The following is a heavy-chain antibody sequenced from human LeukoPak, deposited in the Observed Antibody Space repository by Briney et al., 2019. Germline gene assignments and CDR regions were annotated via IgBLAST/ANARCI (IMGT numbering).Heavy chain of an antibody. D-gene: IGHD4-23*01. J-gene: IGHJ4*02. CDR3: VRAIGSNTL. CDR1: GFTFTTYW. V-gene: IGHV3-7*01. Sequence: GGSLRLSCAASGFTFTTYWMSWVRQAPGKVLEWVANINQDGSEKYYVDSVKDRFTISRDNAKNSLYLQMNSLRAEDTAVYFCVRAIGSNTLWGQGTLVTVSS. CDR2: INQDGSEK.